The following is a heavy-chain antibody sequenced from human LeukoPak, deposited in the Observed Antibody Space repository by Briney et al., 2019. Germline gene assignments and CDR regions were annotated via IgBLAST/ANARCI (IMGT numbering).Heavy chain of an antibody. CDR2: ISSSSSYI. Sequence: GGSQRLSCAASGLTFSSYSMNWVRQAPGKGLEWVSSISSSSSYIYYADSVKGRFTISRDNAKNSLYLQMNSLRAEDTAVYYCAREQWPTGYHFDYWGQGTLVTVSS. CDR3: AREQWPTGYHFDY. J-gene: IGHJ4*02. D-gene: IGHD6-19*01. V-gene: IGHV3-21*01. CDR1: GLTFSSYS.